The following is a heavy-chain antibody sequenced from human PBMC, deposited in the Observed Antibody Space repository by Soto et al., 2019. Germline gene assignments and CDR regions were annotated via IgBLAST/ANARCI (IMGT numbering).Heavy chain of an antibody. V-gene: IGHV3-21*01. CDR2: ISSSSSDI. J-gene: IGHJ6*02. Sequence: EVQLVESGGGLVKPGGSLRLSCAASGFTCSSYSMNWVRQAPGKGLEWVSSISSSSSDIYYADSVKGRFTISRDNAKNSLYLQVNSLRAEDTAVYYWARDRSRSSTSCPEYYYYGMDVWGQGTTVT. D-gene: IGHD2-2*01. CDR1: GFTCSSYS. CDR3: ARDRSRSSTSCPEYYYYGMDV.